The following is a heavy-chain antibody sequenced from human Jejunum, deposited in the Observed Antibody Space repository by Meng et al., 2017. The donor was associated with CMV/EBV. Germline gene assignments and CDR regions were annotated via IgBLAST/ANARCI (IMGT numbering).Heavy chain of an antibody. J-gene: IGHJ3*01. CDR2: ISSSSSYI. D-gene: IGHD2-21*01. CDR1: FSSYN. CDR3: ARDYSHQVIASTYDAFDV. Sequence: FSSYNMNWGRQAPGRGLEWVASISSSSSYIYYADSVKGRFTISRDNAKNSLYLQMNSLRAEDTAVYYCARDYSHQVIASTYDAFDVWGHGAMVTVSS. V-gene: IGHV3-21*01.